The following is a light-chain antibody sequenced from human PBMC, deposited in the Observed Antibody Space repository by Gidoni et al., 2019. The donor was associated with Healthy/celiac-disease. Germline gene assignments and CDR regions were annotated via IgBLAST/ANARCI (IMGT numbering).Light chain of an antibody. CDR3: QQYNSYSNT. Sequence: DIQMNQYHSTLSASVGDRFTITCRPSQSISSLLAWYQQKPGKAPKLLIYDASSLESGVPSRFSGSGSGTEFTLNISSLQPDDFATYSCQQYNSYSNTFGPGTKLEIK. V-gene: IGKV1-5*01. J-gene: IGKJ2*01. CDR2: DAS. CDR1: QSISSL.